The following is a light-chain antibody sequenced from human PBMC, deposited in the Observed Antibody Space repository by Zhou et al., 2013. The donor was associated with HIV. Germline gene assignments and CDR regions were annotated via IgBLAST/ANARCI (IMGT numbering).Light chain of an antibody. J-gene: IGKJ5*01. CDR1: QSVSGIY. CDR3: QHYGNKPPIT. Sequence: EIVMTQSPATLSVSPGERATLSCRASQSVSGIYLAWYQQKPGQAPRLLIYGAYARATGIPDRFSGSGSGTDFTLTISRLEPEDFAIYYCQHYGNKPPITFGQGTRLEIK. CDR2: GAY. V-gene: IGKV3-20*01.